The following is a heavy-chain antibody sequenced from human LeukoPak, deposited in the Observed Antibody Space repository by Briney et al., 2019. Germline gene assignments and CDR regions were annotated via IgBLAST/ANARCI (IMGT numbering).Heavy chain of an antibody. CDR3: ARIQLNSYYYYMDV. CDR1: GFTFSSYS. V-gene: IGHV3-21*01. D-gene: IGHD2-2*01. CDR2: ISSSSSYI. J-gene: IGHJ6*03. Sequence: PGGSLRLSCAASGFTFSSYSMNWVRQAPGEGLEWVSSISSSSSYIYYADSLKGRFTISRDNANNSLYLQMNSLRAEDTAVYYCARIQLNSYYYYMDVWGKGTTVTVSS.